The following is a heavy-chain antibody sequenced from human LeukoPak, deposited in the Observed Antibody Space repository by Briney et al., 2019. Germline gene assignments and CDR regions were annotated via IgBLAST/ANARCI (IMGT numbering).Heavy chain of an antibody. Sequence: GGSLRLSCAASGFTFSIYGMSWVRQAPGKGLEWVSATSSSDAGKYYADSVRGRFTISRDNSRNTMYLQMNSLSVEDAAVYYCAKAPVTSCRGAFCYPFDSWGQGTLVTVSS. V-gene: IGHV3-23*01. CDR2: TSSSDAGK. J-gene: IGHJ4*02. D-gene: IGHD2-15*01. CDR1: GFTFSIYG. CDR3: AKAPVTSCRGAFCYPFDS.